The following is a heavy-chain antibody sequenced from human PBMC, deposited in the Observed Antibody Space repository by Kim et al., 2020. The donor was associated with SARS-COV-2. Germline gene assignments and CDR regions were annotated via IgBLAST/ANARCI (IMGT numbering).Heavy chain of an antibody. CDR1: GDSIGDTKYY. V-gene: IGHV4-39*07. CDR3: ARDQDAGIWWFDP. J-gene: IGHJ5*02. CDR2: IYYTKST. Sequence: SETLSLTCTVSGDSIGDTKYYWSWIRQTPGKGLQWIGSIYYTKSTYYNPSLESRVTISLDTSNNWFSLKITSMTAADTAVYYCARDQDAGIWWFDPWGQGTLVTVSS. D-gene: IGHD3-3*02.